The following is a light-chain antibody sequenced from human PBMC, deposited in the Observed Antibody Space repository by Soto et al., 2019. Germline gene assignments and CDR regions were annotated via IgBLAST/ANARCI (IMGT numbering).Light chain of an antibody. CDR1: SSDIGAYKY. V-gene: IGLV2-8*01. CDR3: SSYGGSNNFVV. Sequence: QSALTQPPSASGSTGQSVTISCSGTSSDIGAYKYVSWYQHHSGKVPRLIIYEVNKRPSGVPDRFSGSKSGNTASLIVSGLQAEDEADYYCSSYGGSNNFVVFGGGTKLTVL. CDR2: EVN. J-gene: IGLJ2*01.